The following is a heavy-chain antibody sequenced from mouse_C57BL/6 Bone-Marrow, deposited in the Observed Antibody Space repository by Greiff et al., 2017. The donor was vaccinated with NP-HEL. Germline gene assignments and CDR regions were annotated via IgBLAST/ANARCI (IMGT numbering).Heavy chain of an antibody. CDR2: IYPGSGNT. CDR3: ARFYGNFSWFAY. V-gene: IGHV1-76*01. J-gene: IGHJ3*01. Sequence: VQLQESGAELVRPGASVKLSCKASGYTFTDYYINWVKQRPGQGLEWIARIYPGSGNTYYNEKFKGKATLTAEKSSSTAYMQLSSLTSEDSAVYFCARFYGNFSWFAYWGQGTLVTVSA. CDR1: GYTFTDYY. D-gene: IGHD2-1*01.